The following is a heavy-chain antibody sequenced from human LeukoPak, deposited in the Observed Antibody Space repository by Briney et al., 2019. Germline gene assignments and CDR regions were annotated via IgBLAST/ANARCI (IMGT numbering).Heavy chain of an antibody. V-gene: IGHV1-69*04. CDR3: ARVGSSNYDLGYFDY. J-gene: IGHJ4*02. D-gene: IGHD5-12*01. Sequence: GASVKVSCKASGGTFSSYAISWVRQAPGQGLEWMGRIIPILGIANYAQKFQGRVTITADKSASTAYMELSSLRSEDTAVYYCARVGSSNYDLGYFDYWGQGTLVTVSS. CDR1: GGTFSSYA. CDR2: IIPILGIA.